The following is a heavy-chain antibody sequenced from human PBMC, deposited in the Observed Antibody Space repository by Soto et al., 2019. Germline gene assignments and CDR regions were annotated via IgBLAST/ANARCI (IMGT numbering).Heavy chain of an antibody. Sequence: EVQLLESGGGLVQPGGSLRLSCAASGFTFSSYAMSWVRQAPGKGLEWVSAISGSGGSTYYADSVKGRFTISRDNSKNTLYLQMSSLRAEDTAVYYCAKDRPDYYGSGSYKFNWFDPWGQGTLVTVSS. CDR3: AKDRPDYYGSGSYKFNWFDP. J-gene: IGHJ5*02. V-gene: IGHV3-23*01. CDR1: GFTFSSYA. CDR2: ISGSGGST. D-gene: IGHD3-10*01.